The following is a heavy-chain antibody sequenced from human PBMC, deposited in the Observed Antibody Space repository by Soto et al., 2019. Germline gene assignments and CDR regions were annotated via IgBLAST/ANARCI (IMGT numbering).Heavy chain of an antibody. Sequence: EVQVVESGGDLVQPGGSLRLSCVASGFTFSSYWMYWARQAPGKGLVCVSGIKSDGSTTNYADSVKGRFTISRDNAKNTLYLQMNSLRAEDTAMYYCASGLVGTTTYWGQGTLVTVSS. J-gene: IGHJ4*02. V-gene: IGHV3-74*01. CDR1: GFTFSSYW. CDR3: ASGLVGTTTY. D-gene: IGHD1-26*01. CDR2: IKSDGSTT.